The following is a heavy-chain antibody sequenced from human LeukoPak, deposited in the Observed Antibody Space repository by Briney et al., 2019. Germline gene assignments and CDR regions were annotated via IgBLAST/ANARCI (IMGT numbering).Heavy chain of an antibody. CDR2: IYHSGST. V-gene: IGHV4-39*07. Sequence: SETLSLTCTVSGGSISGTSYYWGWIRQPPGKGLEWIGSIYHSGSTYYNPSLKSRVTISVDTSKNQFSLKLSSVTAADTAVYYCARVRLDDSSGYYYENDAFDIWGQGTMVTVSS. J-gene: IGHJ3*02. CDR1: GGSISGTSYY. CDR3: ARVRLDDSSGYYYENDAFDI. D-gene: IGHD3-22*01.